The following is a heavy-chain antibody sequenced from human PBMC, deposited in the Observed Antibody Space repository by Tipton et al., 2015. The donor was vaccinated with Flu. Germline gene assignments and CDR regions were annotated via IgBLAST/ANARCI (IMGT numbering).Heavy chain of an antibody. J-gene: IGHJ6*02. Sequence: GLVKPSQTLSLTCAISGDTVSSNSATWIWIRQSPSRGLEWLGRTYYRSKWYNDSAVSVKGRITITPDTSKNQFSLHLNSVTPEDTAVYYRARGPRGYTYGVYYYYGLDVWGQGTTVTVSS. V-gene: IGHV6-1*01. CDR3: ARGPRGYTYGVYYYYGLDV. D-gene: IGHD5-18*01. CDR1: GDTVSSNSAT. CDR2: TYYRSKWYN.